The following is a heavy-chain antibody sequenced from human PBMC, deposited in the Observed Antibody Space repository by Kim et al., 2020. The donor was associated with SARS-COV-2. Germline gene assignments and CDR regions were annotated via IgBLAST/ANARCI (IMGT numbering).Heavy chain of an antibody. CDR3: AKPRTWMYDGY. Sequence: GGSLRLSCAASGFNFSAFSMNWVRQAPGKGLEWVSTISASGKSSSYADSVRGRFTISRDNSKSTMSLEMNSLTADDTALYFCAKPRTWMYDGYWGQGTQVTVSS. V-gene: IGHV3-23*01. CDR2: ISASGKSS. D-gene: IGHD2-8*01. J-gene: IGHJ4*02. CDR1: GFNFSAFS.